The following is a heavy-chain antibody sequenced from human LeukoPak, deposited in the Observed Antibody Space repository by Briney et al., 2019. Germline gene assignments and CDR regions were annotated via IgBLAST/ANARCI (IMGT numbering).Heavy chain of an antibody. V-gene: IGHV1-18*01. CDR1: GYTFTSYG. Sequence: GASVKVSCKASGYTFTSYGISWVRQAPGQGLEWMGWISAYNGNTNYAQKLQGRVTVTTDTSTSTAYMELRSLRSDDTAVYYCALVLARSYYNGWFDPWGQGTLVTVSS. CDR3: ALVLARSYYNGWFDP. D-gene: IGHD3-10*01. CDR2: ISAYNGNT. J-gene: IGHJ5*02.